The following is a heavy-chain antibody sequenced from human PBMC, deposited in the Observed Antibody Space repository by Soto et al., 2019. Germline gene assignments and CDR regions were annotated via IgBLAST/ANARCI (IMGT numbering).Heavy chain of an antibody. V-gene: IGHV4-34*01. D-gene: IGHD3-10*01. CDR3: ARVILVTMVRGVIKAFDY. CDR2: INHSGST. J-gene: IGHJ4*02. CDR1: GGSFSGYY. Sequence: PSETLSLTCAVYGGSFSGYYWRWSRQPPGKGLEWIGEINHSGSTNYNPSLKSRVTISVDTSKNQFSLKLSSVTAADTAVYYCARVILVTMVRGVIKAFDYWGQGTLVTVSP.